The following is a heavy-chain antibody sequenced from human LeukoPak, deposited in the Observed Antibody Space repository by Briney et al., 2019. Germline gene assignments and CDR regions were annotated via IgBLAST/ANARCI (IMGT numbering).Heavy chain of an antibody. V-gene: IGHV3-30*02. Sequence: PGGSLRLSCAASRFTFSNFGMHWVRQAPGKGLEWVAFIQYDGTKKDYADSVKGRFTISRDNSKNTLYLQMNRLRVDDTALYYCAKVGVALADPGTYFDHWGQGTLVTVSS. D-gene: IGHD6-19*01. CDR1: RFTFSNFG. J-gene: IGHJ4*02. CDR3: AKVGVALADPGTYFDH. CDR2: IQYDGTKK.